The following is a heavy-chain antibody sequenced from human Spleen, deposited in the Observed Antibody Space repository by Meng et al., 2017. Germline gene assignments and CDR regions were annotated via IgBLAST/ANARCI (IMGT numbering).Heavy chain of an antibody. J-gene: IGHJ4*02. CDR3: ARGPTTMAHDFDY. D-gene: IGHD4-11*01. CDR1: GGTFSDSY. Sequence: QVMLHQVGAGLLEPWVTLSPTCVCSGGTFSDSYWSGIRQPRGKGLEWIGEINHSVSTNYNPSLESRATISVDTSQTNLSLKLSSVTAADSAVYYCARGPTTMAHDFDYWGQGTLVTVSS. CDR2: INHSVST. V-gene: IGHV4-34*01.